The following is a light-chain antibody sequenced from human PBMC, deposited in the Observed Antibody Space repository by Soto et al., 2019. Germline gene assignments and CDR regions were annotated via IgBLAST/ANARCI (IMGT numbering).Light chain of an antibody. CDR3: QQRSNWPPWIT. J-gene: IGKJ5*01. CDR1: QSVNNY. CDR2: DAS. V-gene: IGKV3-11*01. Sequence: EIVLTQSPGTLSLSPGERATLSCRASQSVNNYLAWYQQKPGQAPRLLIYDASNRATGIPARFSGSGSGTDFTLTINSLEPEDFAVYYCQQRSNWPPWITFGQGTRLEIK.